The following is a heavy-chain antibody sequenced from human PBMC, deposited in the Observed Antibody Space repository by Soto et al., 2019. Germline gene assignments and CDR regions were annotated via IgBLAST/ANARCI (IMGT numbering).Heavy chain of an antibody. V-gene: IGHV3-48*02. D-gene: IGHD3-22*01. Sequence: EVQLVESGGGLVQPGGSLRLSCAASGFTFSSYSMNWVRQAPGKGLEWVSYISSSSSTIYYADSVKGRFTISRDNAKNSLYLQMNSLRDEDTAVYYCARDGFDGSGYRDYFDYWGQGTLVTVSS. CDR3: ARDGFDGSGYRDYFDY. CDR2: ISSSSSTI. J-gene: IGHJ4*02. CDR1: GFTFSSYS.